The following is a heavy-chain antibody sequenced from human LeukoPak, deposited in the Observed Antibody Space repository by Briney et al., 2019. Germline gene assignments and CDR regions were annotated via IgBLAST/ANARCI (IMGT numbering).Heavy chain of an antibody. V-gene: IGHV3-48*03. CDR3: ARQYCSGGSCPYMDV. CDR2: ISSSGSTI. D-gene: IGHD2-15*01. J-gene: IGHJ6*03. Sequence: GGSLRLSCAASGSTFSSYEMNWVRQAPGKGLEWVSYISSSGSTIYYADSVKGRFTISRDNAKNSLYLQMNSLRAEDTAVYYCARQYCSGGSCPYMDVWGKGTTVTISS. CDR1: GSTFSSYE.